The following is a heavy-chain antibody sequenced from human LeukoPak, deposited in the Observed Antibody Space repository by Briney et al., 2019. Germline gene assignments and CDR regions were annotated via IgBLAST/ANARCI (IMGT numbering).Heavy chain of an antibody. J-gene: IGHJ4*02. D-gene: IGHD4-17*01. V-gene: IGHV4-4*02. Sequence: KPGGSLRLSCAASGFTFSSYWMSWVRQPPGKGLQWIGEIFHSGSTNYNPSLKSRVTISVDNSKNQLSLTLTSVTAADTAVYYCAREVGGDFDALDYWGQGTLVTVSS. CDR3: AREVGGDFDALDY. CDR2: IFHSGST. CDR1: GFTFSSYW.